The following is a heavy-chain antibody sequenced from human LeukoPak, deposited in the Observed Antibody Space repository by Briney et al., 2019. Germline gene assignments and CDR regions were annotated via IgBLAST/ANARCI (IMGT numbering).Heavy chain of an antibody. CDR1: GYTFTGYY. J-gene: IGHJ4*02. D-gene: IGHD3-22*01. Sequence: ASVKVSCKASGYTFTGYYMHWVRQAPGQGLEWMGRINPNSGGTNYAQKFQGRVTMTRDTSISTAYMELSRLRSDDTAVYYCARDHDSSGYYLSDFDYWGQRTLVTVSS. CDR3: ARDHDSSGYYLSDFDY. V-gene: IGHV1-2*06. CDR2: INPNSGGT.